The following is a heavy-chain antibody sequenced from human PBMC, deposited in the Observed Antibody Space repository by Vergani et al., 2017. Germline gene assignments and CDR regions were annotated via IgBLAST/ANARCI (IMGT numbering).Heavy chain of an antibody. Sequence: QVQLQQWGAGLVKPSETLSLTCGIYGDSLRGHYWSWIRQSPGKGLEWIGQINHSGGTNYNPSLKSRVTISQDASQNQLSLKLTSVTAADTAVYYCARSSRFESSWFDPWGQGVPVIVSS. D-gene: IGHD3-3*01. CDR3: ARSSRFESSWFDP. CDR1: GDSLRGHY. J-gene: IGHJ5*02. V-gene: IGHV4-34*02. CDR2: INHSGGT.